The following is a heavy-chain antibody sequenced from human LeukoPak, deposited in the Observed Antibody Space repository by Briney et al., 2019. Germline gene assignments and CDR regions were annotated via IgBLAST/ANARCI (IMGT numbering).Heavy chain of an antibody. Sequence: ASVKVSCKASGYTFTSYGISWVRQATGQGLEWMGWMNPNSGNTGYAQKFQGRVTMTRNTSISTAYMELSSLRSEDTAVYYCARDVGYCSSTSRSGQFDWGQGTLVTVSS. J-gene: IGHJ4*02. V-gene: IGHV1-8*02. CDR3: ARDVGYCSSTSRSGQFD. CDR1: GYTFTSYG. D-gene: IGHD2-2*01. CDR2: MNPNSGNT.